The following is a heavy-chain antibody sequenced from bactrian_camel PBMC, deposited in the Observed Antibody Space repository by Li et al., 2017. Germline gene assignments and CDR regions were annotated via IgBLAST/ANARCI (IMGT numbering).Heavy chain of an antibody. Sequence: LVESGGGSVQAGGPLRLSCAASGYTYSAYCMDWFRQAPGKERERIATMQADGSTAYADSVKGRFTISQDNAKNILYLQMNSLKPEDTAVYYCVRDLGLSTYVNFGYWGRGTQVTVS. D-gene: IGHD1*01. V-gene: IGHV3S26*01. CDR1: GYTYSAYC. CDR2: MQADGST. J-gene: IGHJ4*01. CDR3: VRDLGLSTYVNFGY.